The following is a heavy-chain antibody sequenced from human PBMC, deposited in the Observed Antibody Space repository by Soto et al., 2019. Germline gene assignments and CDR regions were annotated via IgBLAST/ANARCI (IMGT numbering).Heavy chain of an antibody. CDR3: ARRKPSAYCTNGVCPRPSPGRNPTEYYYYMDV. CDR2: INHSGST. CDR1: GGSFSGYY. D-gene: IGHD2-8*01. Sequence: SETLSLTCAVYGGSFSGYYWSWIRQPPGKGLEWIGEINHSGSTNYNPSLKSRVTISVDTSKNQFSLKLSSVTAADTAVYYCARRKPSAYCTNGVCPRPSPGRNPTEYYYYMDVWGKGTTVTVSS. J-gene: IGHJ6*03. V-gene: IGHV4-34*01.